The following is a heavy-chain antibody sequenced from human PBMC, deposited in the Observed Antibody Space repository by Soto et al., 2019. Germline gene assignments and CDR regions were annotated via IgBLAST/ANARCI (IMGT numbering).Heavy chain of an antibody. J-gene: IGHJ4*02. CDR3: AREASNYYDSSGYYYTALDY. CDR2: IIPIFGTA. D-gene: IGHD3-22*01. V-gene: IGHV1-69*05. CDR1: GGTFSSYA. Sequence: SVKVSCKASGGTFSSYAISWVRQAPGQGLEWMGGIIPIFGTANYAQKFQGRVTMTRDTSTSTVYMELSSLRSEDTAVYYCAREASNYYDSSGYYYTALDYWGQGTLVTVSS.